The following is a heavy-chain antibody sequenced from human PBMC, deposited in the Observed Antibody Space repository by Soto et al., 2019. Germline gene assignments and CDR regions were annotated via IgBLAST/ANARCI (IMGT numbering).Heavy chain of an antibody. J-gene: IGHJ6*02. CDR2: IIPISETT. Sequence: QVQLVQSGAEVKKPGSSVKVSCKASGGTFSSYAISWVRQAPGQGLEWMGGIIPISETTNYAQKFQGGVTITEDESKSTAYMELSSLRSEDTAVYYCARSQGSSTSLEIYYYYYYGMDVWGQGTTVTVSS. CDR3: ARSQGSSTSLEIYYYYYYGMDV. V-gene: IGHV1-69*01. CDR1: GGTFSSYA. D-gene: IGHD2-2*01.